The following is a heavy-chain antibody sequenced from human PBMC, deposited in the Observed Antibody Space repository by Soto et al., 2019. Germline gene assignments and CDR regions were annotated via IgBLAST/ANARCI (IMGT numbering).Heavy chain of an antibody. CDR3: ARDVDADFRTDFDY. V-gene: IGHV3-11*01. J-gene: IGHJ4*02. D-gene: IGHD4-17*01. CDR1: GFTFSDYY. Sequence: QVQLVESGGDLVMPGGSLRLPCAASGFTFSDYYIHWIRRAPGKGLEWISYISGNGEIIQYAASARGRFTISRDNAENSVYLEMDSLRAEDTALYYCARDVDADFRTDFDYWGRGTLVTVSS. CDR2: ISGNGEII.